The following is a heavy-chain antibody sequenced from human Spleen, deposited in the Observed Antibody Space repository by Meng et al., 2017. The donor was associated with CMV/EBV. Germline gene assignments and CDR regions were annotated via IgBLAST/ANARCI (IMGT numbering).Heavy chain of an antibody. CDR1: GGSFSGYY. Sequence: LSCAVYGGSFSGYYWSWLRQPPGKGLEWIGEINHSGSTNYNPSLKSRVTISVDTSKNQFSLKLSSVTAADTAVYYCARGGSYSNYALYWGQGTLVTVSS. J-gene: IGHJ4*02. V-gene: IGHV4-34*01. D-gene: IGHD4-11*01. CDR2: INHSGST. CDR3: ARGGSYSNYALY.